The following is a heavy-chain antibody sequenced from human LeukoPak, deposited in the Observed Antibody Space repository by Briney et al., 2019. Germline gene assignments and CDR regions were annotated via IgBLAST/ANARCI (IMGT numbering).Heavy chain of an antibody. D-gene: IGHD3-10*01. CDR2: IYHSGST. J-gene: IGHJ4*02. CDR1: GYSICSGYY. CDR3: ARDRGRSGYFDY. Sequence: PSETLSLTCTVSGYSICSGYYWGWIRQPPGKGLEWIGSIYHSGSTYYNPSLKSRVTISVDTSKDQFSLKLSSVTAADTAVYYCARDRGRSGYFDYWAQGSLVTASS. V-gene: IGHV4-38-2*02.